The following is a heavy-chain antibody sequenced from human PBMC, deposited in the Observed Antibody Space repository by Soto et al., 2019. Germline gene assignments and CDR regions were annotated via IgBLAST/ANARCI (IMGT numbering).Heavy chain of an antibody. D-gene: IGHD6-13*01. CDR3: ARHASIAAAVYLPHY. J-gene: IGHJ4*02. Sequence: PSETLSLTCTVSGGSISSSSYYWGWIRQPPGKGLEWIGSIYYSGSTYYNPSLKSRVTISVDTSKNQFSLKLSSVTAADTAVYYCARHASIAAAVYLPHYWGQGTLATVSS. CDR1: GGSISSSSYY. CDR2: IYYSGST. V-gene: IGHV4-39*01.